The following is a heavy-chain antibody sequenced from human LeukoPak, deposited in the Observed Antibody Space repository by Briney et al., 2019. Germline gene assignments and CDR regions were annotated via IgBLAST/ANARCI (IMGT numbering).Heavy chain of an antibody. Sequence: PSETLSLTCTVSGGSISSGGYYWSWIRQPPGKGLEWIGYIYHSGSTYYNPSLKSRVTISVDRSKNQFSLKLSSVTAADTAVYYCARENGSSKYYFDYWGQGTLVTVSS. D-gene: IGHD6-13*01. CDR3: ARENGSSKYYFDY. V-gene: IGHV4-30-2*01. CDR2: IYHSGST. CDR1: GGSISSGGYY. J-gene: IGHJ4*02.